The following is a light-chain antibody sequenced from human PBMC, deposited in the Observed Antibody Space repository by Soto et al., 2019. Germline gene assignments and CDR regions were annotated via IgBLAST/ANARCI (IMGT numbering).Light chain of an antibody. Sequence: EFVLTQSPGTLSLSPGERATLSCRASHTVRNNYLAWYQQKPGQAPRLLIYDASSRATGIPDRFSGGGSGTVFTLTISRLEPADFALYYCQQYNSWPPITFGQGTRLEI. CDR2: DAS. J-gene: IGKJ5*01. CDR3: QQYNSWPPIT. V-gene: IGKV3-20*01. CDR1: HTVRNNY.